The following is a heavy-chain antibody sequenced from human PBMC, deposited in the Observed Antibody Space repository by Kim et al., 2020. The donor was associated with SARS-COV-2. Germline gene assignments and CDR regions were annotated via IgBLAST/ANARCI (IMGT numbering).Heavy chain of an antibody. CDR2: INSSGSTT. CDR1: GFTFSSHW. D-gene: IGHD6-19*01. V-gene: IGHV3-74*01. Sequence: GGSLRLSCAASGFTFSSHWMRWVRQAPGKGLEWVSRINSSGSTTNYADSVKGRFTISRDNAKNTLYLQMNSLRAEDTAVYYCARRRFTSGWYYFDYWGQGTLVTVSS. CDR3: ARRRFTSGWYYFDY. J-gene: IGHJ4*02.